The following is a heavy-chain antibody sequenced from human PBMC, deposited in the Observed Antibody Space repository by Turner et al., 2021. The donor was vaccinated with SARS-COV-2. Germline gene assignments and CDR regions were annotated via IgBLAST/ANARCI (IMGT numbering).Heavy chain of an antibody. Sequence: VQLVELGEGLFQQGRSLSLSCTASGFTLGNYGMSWFRQAPGKGLEWVSFIRSKSYGGTTEYAASVKGRFTISRDDSKSIAYLQMNSLKTEDTAVYYCTGGIAGDSWGQGTLVTVSS. CDR1: GFTLGNYG. J-gene: IGHJ4*02. CDR3: TGGIAGDS. D-gene: IGHD6-13*01. CDR2: IRSKSYGGTT. V-gene: IGHV3-49*03.